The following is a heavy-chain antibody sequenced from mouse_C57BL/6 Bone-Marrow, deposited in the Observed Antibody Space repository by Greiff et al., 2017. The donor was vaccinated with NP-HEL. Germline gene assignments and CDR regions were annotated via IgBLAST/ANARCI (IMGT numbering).Heavy chain of an antibody. CDR2: IYPGSGST. CDR1: GYTFTSYW. D-gene: IGHD2-10*01. CDR3: ARSYYAAWFAC. J-gene: IGHJ3*01. Sequence: VQLQQPGAELVKPGASVKMSCKASGYTFTSYWITWVKQRPGQGLEWIGDIYPGSGSTNYNEKFKSKATLTVDTSSSTAYMQLSNLTSEESAVYYCARSYYAAWFACWGKETQVTVSA. V-gene: IGHV1-55*01.